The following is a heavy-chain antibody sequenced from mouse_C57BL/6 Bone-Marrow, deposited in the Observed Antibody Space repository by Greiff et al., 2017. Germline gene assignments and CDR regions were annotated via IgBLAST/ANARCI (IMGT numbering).Heavy chain of an antibody. CDR1: GYTFTSYW. D-gene: IGHD2-1*01. V-gene: IGHV1-64*01. J-gene: IGHJ3*01. Sequence: QVQLQQSGAELVKPGASVKLSCKASGYTFTSYWMHWVKQRPGHGLEWIGMIHPNSGSTNYNEKFKSKATLTVDKSSSTAYMQLSSLTSEDSAVYYCALYYGNPFAYWGQGTLVTVSA. CDR2: IHPNSGST. CDR3: ALYYGNPFAY.